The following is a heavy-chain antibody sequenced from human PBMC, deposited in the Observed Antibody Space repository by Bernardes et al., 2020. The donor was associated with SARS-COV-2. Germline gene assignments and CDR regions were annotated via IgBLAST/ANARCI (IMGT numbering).Heavy chain of an antibody. CDR2: ISAYNGNT. V-gene: IGHV1-18*01. CDR3: ASSRLRFLEWLSTSYGMDV. J-gene: IGHJ6*02. Sequence: ASVKVSCKASGYTFTSYGISWVRQAPGQGLEWMGWISAYNGNTNYAQKLQGRVTMTTDTSTSTAYMELRSLRSDDTAVYYCASSRLRFLEWLSTSYGMDVWGQGTTVTVSS. CDR1: GYTFTSYG. D-gene: IGHD3-3*01.